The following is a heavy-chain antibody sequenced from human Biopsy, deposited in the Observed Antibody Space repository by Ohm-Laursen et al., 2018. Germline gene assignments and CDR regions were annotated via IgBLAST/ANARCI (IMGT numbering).Heavy chain of an antibody. V-gene: IGHV1-2*02. D-gene: IGHD3-10*01. Sequence: SSVKVSCKASGSTFNDYFIHWVQQSPGQGLEWMGWVNPNSGATNSAENFRDRVTLTRDTSISAVYIELRRLKSDDAAVYYCARDRMTDVFGGPTRTDVFDSWGQGTPVTVSS. J-gene: IGHJ4*02. CDR2: VNPNSGAT. CDR1: GSTFNDYF. CDR3: ARDRMTDVFGGPTRTDVFDS.